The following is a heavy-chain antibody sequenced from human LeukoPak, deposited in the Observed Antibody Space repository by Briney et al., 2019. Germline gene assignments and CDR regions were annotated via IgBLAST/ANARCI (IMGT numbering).Heavy chain of an antibody. Sequence: ASVKVSCKASGYTFISYYMHWVRQAPGQGLEWMGIINPSGGSTSYAQKFQGRVTMTRDTSTSTVYMELSSLRPEDTAVYYCARDPRLRFLEWLLYDYYYYGMDVWGQGTTVTVSS. CDR2: INPSGGST. J-gene: IGHJ6*02. D-gene: IGHD3-3*01. CDR1: GYTFISYY. V-gene: IGHV1-46*01. CDR3: ARDPRLRFLEWLLYDYYYYGMDV.